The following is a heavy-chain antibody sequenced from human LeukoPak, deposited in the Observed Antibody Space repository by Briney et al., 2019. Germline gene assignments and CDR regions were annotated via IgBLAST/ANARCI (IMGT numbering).Heavy chain of an antibody. V-gene: IGHV4-39*07. CDR2: IYYSGST. J-gene: IGHJ4*02. Sequence: SETLSLTCTVSGGSISSSSYYWGWIRQPPGKGLEWLGSIYYSGSTYYNPSLKSRVTISVDTSKNQFSLKLSSVTAADTAVYYCASVLNKVEMATMAVDYWGQGTLVTVSS. CDR3: ASVLNKVEMATMAVDY. D-gene: IGHD5-24*01. CDR1: GGSISSSSYY.